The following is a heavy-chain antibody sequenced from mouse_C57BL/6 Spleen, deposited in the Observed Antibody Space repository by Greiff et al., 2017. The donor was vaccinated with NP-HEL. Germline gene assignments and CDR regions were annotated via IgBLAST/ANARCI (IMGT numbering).Heavy chain of an antibody. Sequence: QVQLQQSGAELVRPGASVKLSCKASGYTFTDYYINWVKQRPGQGLEWIARIYPGSGNTYYNEKFKGKATLTAEKSSSTAYMQLSSLTSEDSAVYFCARSELGRGYFDYWGQGTPLTVSA. CDR3: ARSELGRGYFDY. V-gene: IGHV1-76*01. D-gene: IGHD4-1*01. CDR1: GYTFTDYY. J-gene: IGHJ2*01. CDR2: IYPGSGNT.